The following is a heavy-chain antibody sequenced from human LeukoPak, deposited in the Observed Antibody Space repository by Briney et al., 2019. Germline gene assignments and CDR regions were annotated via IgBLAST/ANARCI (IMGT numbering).Heavy chain of an antibody. D-gene: IGHD3-22*01. J-gene: IGHJ4*02. Sequence: GGSLRLSCAVSGFTVSGNYMSWVRQAPGKGLEWVSLIYSGGTTYYADSVKGRFTISRDNSKNTLYLQMNSLRAEDTAVYYCAKGRDYYDSSGFDLWGQGTLVTVSS. CDR3: AKGRDYYDSSGFDL. CDR2: IYSGGTT. CDR1: GFTVSGNY. V-gene: IGHV3-53*01.